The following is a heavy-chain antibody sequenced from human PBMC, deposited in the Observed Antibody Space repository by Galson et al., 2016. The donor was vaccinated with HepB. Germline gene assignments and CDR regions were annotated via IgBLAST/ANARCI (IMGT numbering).Heavy chain of an antibody. J-gene: IGHJ5*02. CDR3: ARDGPPNVEAGGWFDP. CDR2: INPSGGVT. V-gene: IGHV1-46*01. Sequence: SGYAFTTYYIHWMRQAPGQGLEWLGIINPSGGVTGYSQKFQDRVTMTSDASTRTVHMELRSLRSDDPAVYYCARDGPPNVEAGGWFDPWGQGTLVTVSS. D-gene: IGHD3-10*01. CDR1: GYAFTTYY.